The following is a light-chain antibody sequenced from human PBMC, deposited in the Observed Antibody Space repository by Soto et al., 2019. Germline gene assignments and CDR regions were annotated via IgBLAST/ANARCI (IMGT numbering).Light chain of an antibody. CDR3: QRVKSNPPP. CDR2: ATS. V-gene: IGKV1-9*01. J-gene: IGKJ4*01. Sequence: DIQLTQSPSFLSASVGDRVTITCRASQDISNYLAWYQQKPGKAPKFLLYATSTLQSGVPSRFSGSGSGTQFPLTITTLKPEDFAPFSCQRVKSNPPPFGGGTKVEIK. CDR1: QDISNY.